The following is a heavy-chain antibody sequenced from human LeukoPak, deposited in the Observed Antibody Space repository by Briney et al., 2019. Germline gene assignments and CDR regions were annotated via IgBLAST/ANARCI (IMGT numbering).Heavy chain of an antibody. D-gene: IGHD6-19*01. Sequence: SETLSLTCAVYGGSFSGYYWSWIRQPPGKGLEWIGEINHSGSTNYNPSLKSRVTISVDTSKNQFSLKLSSVTAAGTAVYYCARGRSMRSSGWYGGDYWGQGTLVTVSS. V-gene: IGHV4-34*01. CDR1: GGSFSGYY. CDR3: ARGRSMRSSGWYGGDY. CDR2: INHSGST. J-gene: IGHJ4*02.